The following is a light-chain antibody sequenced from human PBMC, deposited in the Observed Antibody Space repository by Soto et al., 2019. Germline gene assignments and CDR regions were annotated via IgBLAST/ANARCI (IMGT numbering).Light chain of an antibody. Sequence: DIQMTQSPSTLSASVGDRVTITCRASQSITSLLAWYQQKPGKPPKLLIYKASSLPSGVPSRVSGSGSGTEFTRTISSLQPADFATYYCGHYTSSYTFGQGTK. J-gene: IGKJ2*01. CDR2: KAS. CDR1: QSITSL. V-gene: IGKV1-5*03. CDR3: GHYTSSYT.